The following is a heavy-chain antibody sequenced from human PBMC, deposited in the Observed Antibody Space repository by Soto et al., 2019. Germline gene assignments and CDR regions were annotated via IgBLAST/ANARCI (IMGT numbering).Heavy chain of an antibody. V-gene: IGHV3-23*01. CDR3: AKSYSSNWYDYFDY. CDR1: GFTFSNYA. Sequence: SLRLSCAGSGFTFSNYAMSWVRQAPGKGLEWVSAISSAVNTYYADSVKGRFTISRDNSKNTLSLQMNSLRAEDTAVYYCAKSYSSNWYDYFDYWGQGTLVTVSS. J-gene: IGHJ4*02. CDR2: ISSAVNT. D-gene: IGHD6-13*01.